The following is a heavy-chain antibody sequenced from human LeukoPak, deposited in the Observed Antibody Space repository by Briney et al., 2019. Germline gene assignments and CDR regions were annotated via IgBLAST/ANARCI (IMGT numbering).Heavy chain of an antibody. J-gene: IGHJ4*02. V-gene: IGHV4-59*08. D-gene: IGHD3-22*01. CDR3: ARRSESSGYQFDY. CDR1: GGSISSYY. CDR2: IFYSGST. Sequence: TSETLSLTCTVSGGSISSYYWSWIRQPPGKGLEWIGYIFYSGSTNYNPSLKSRVTISVDTSKNQFSLKLSSVTAADTAVYYCARRSESSGYQFDYWGQGTLVTVSS.